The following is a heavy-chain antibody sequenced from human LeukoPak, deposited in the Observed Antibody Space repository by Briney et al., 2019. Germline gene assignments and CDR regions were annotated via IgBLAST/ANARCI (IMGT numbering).Heavy chain of an antibody. V-gene: IGHV4-59*08. CDR1: GDSIRTYF. CDR3: ATGERRGELGIYYFDY. J-gene: IGHJ4*02. D-gene: IGHD7-27*01. CDR2: IYYSGDS. Sequence: SETLSLTCTVSGDSIRTYFWSWIRQPPGKGLEWIGYIYYSGDSKYNSSLKSRVTISVDTSKNQFSLKLSSVTAADTAVYYCATGERRGELGIYYFDYWGQGTLVTVSS.